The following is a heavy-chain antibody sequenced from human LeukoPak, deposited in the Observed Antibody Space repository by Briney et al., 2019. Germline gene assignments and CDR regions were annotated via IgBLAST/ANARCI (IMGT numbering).Heavy chain of an antibody. D-gene: IGHD3-10*01. CDR1: GFTFRSYA. V-gene: IGHV3-23*01. CDR3: AKDVVWFGELFPFDY. Sequence: GGSLRLSCAASGFTFRSYAIYWVRQAPGKGLEWVSGISGSGGDTYFADSVKDRFTISRDNSKNTVFLQMDRLRAEDTAVYYCAKDVVWFGELFPFDYWGQGTLVTVSS. J-gene: IGHJ4*02. CDR2: ISGSGGDT.